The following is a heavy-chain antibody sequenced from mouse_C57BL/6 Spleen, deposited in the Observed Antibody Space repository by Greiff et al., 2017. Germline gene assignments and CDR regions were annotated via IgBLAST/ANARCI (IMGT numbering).Heavy chain of an antibody. CDR2: IHPNSGST. J-gene: IGHJ2*01. Sequence: QVQLQQPGAELVKPGASVKLSCKASGYTFTSYWMHWVKQRPGQGLEWIGMIHPNSGSTNYNEKFKSKATLTVDKSSSTAYMQLSSLTSEDSAVYYCAREEDERDFDYWGRGTTLTVSS. CDR1: GYTFTSYW. V-gene: IGHV1-64*01. CDR3: AREEDERDFDY.